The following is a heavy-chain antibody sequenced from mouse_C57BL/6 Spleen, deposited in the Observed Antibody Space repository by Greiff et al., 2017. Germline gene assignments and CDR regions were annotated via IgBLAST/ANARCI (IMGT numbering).Heavy chain of an antibody. Sequence: ESGPGLVKPSQSLSLTCSVTGYSITSGYYWNWIRQFPGNKLEWMGYISYDGSNNYNPSLKNRISITRDTSKNQFFLKLNSVTTEDTATYYCARGYYYGSSWAYWGQGTLVTVSA. CDR2: ISYDGSN. CDR3: ARGYYYGSSWAY. CDR1: GYSITSGYY. D-gene: IGHD1-1*01. J-gene: IGHJ3*01. V-gene: IGHV3-6*01.